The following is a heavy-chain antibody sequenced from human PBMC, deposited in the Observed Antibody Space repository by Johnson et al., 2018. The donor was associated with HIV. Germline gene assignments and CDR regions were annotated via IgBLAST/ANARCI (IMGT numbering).Heavy chain of an antibody. CDR1: GLTFSNYA. Sequence: VQLVESGGGVVRPGGSLRLSCAASGLTFSNYAMSWVRQGPGKGLEWVSAIGASGGRTFYADSVKGRFTISRDNSKNTLYLQMNSLRAEDTAVYYCAKRRYYDNAFEMWGQGTMVTVSS. J-gene: IGHJ3*02. D-gene: IGHD3-16*01. CDR3: AKRRYYDNAFEM. V-gene: IGHV3-23*04. CDR2: IGASGGRT.